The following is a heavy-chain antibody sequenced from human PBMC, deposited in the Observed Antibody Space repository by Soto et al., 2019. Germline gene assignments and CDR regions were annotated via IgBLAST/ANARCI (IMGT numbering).Heavy chain of an antibody. V-gene: IGHV4-39*01. J-gene: IGHJ4*02. CDR2: IYYTGST. CDR3: ARHPGYAVPTVYATHYFNY. CDR1: GDSISSDNYY. D-gene: IGHD2-8*01. Sequence: QLQLQESGPGLGKPSETLSLTCTVSGDSISSDNYYCGWIRQPPGKGLEWIGSIYYTGSTYYNPSLKSRVTMSVDTSKSQFSLKLSSVTAADTAVYYCARHPGYAVPTVYATHYFNYWGQGILVTVST.